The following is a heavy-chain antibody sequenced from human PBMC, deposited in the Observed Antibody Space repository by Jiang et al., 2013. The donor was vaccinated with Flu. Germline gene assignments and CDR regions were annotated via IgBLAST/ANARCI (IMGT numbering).Heavy chain of an antibody. D-gene: IGHD3-3*01. V-gene: IGHV3-23*01. CDR2: DSI. J-gene: IGHJ6*03. CDR3: AKYSGIFDFWSAYMDV. Sequence: DSIYYADSVKGRFTISRDNSQNTLYLQMNSLRAEDTAVYYCAKYSGIFDFWSAYMDVWGKGTTVTVSS.